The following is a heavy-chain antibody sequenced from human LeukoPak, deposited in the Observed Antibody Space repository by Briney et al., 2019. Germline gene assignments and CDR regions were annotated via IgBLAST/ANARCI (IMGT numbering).Heavy chain of an antibody. D-gene: IGHD5-18*01. CDR1: GGSITSNSYS. Sequence: PSETLSLTCTVSGGSITSNSYSWGWIRQPPGKGLQWIVTLSHAGTNYYNPSLKSRVTMPVDRSKNQFSLKLTSVTATDTAVYYCARLRGGVQLWGDWGQGTLVTVS. CDR3: ARLRGGVQLWGD. J-gene: IGHJ4*02. V-gene: IGHV4-39*01. CDR2: LSHAGTN.